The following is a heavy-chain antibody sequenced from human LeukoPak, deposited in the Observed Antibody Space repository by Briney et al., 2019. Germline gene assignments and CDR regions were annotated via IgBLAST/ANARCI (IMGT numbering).Heavy chain of an antibody. J-gene: IGHJ4*02. CDR1: GGSFSGYY. CDR2: INHRRST. V-gene: IGHV4-34*01. CDR3: ARGQFWSGYSI. Sequence: SETLSLTYAVYGGSFSGYYWSWIRQPPGKGLEWIGEINHRRSTNYNPSLRSRVTMSVDTSKNQFSLNLGSVTAADTAVYYCARGQFWSGYSIWGQGTLVTVSS. D-gene: IGHD3-3*02.